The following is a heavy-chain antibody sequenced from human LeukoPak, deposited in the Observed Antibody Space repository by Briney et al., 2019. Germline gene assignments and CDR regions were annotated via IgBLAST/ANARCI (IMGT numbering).Heavy chain of an antibody. J-gene: IGHJ4*02. D-gene: IGHD1-26*01. CDR2: IRSSGSTI. CDR3: ARDSGSYSPTLADY. CDR1: VFTFSTYG. V-gene: IGHV3-48*01. Sequence: PGGALRLSCAASVFTFSTYGIKWVRQAPRKGLECISYIRSSGSTIYYADSVEGRFTTSRDNAKKSLYPQMNSLRAEDTAVYYCARDSGSYSPTLADYRGQGALVTVSS.